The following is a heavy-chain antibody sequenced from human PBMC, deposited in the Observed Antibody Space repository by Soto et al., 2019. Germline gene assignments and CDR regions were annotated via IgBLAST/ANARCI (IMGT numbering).Heavy chain of an antibody. CDR1: GSSISPFY. CDR2: IYYTGST. J-gene: IGHJ4*02. D-gene: IGHD4-17*01. V-gene: IGHV4-59*01. Sequence: SETLSLTXTVSGSSISPFYWSWIRQPPGKGLEWIGYIYYTGSTKYNPSLKSRVTLSLGTSRNQLSLKLSSVTAADTAVYFCTGVGGYYGDYPNFDYWGPGTLVTVSS. CDR3: TGVGGYYGDYPNFDY.